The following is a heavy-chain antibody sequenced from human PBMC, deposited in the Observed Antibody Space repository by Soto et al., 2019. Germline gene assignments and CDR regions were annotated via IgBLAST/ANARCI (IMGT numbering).Heavy chain of an antibody. CDR2: ISACNGNT. D-gene: IGHD3-16*01. CDR3: ARDGGEGGGDY. Sequence: QVQLVQSGAEVKKPGASVKVSCKASGYTFTSYGISWVRQAPGQGLEWMGWISACNGNTNYAQKLQGRVTMTTDTPTSQAKMERRKLRSDDAAVYSCARDGGEGGGDYWGQGTLVTVSS. V-gene: IGHV1-18*01. J-gene: IGHJ4*02. CDR1: GYTFTSYG.